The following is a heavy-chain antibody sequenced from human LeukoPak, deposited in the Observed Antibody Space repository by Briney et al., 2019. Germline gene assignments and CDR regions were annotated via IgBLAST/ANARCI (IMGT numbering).Heavy chain of an antibody. V-gene: IGHV4-4*07. CDR2: IYTSGST. CDR3: ARDQPYGDYDLLWDY. D-gene: IGHD4-17*01. Sequence: SETLSLTCTVSGGSISSYYWSWIRQPAGKGLEWIGRIYTSGSTNYNPSLKSRVTVSVDTSKNQFSLKLSSVTAADTAVYYCARDQPYGDYDLLWDYWGQGTLVTVSS. CDR1: GGSISSYY. J-gene: IGHJ4*02.